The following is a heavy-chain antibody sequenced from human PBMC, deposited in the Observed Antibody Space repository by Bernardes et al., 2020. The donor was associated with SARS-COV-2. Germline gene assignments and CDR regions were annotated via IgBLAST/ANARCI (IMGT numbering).Heavy chain of an antibody. CDR1: GFTVSNNY. V-gene: IGHV3-53*01. CDR2: LYSGDT. D-gene: IGHD5-18*01. Sequence: GRSLRLSCAASGFTVSNNYMTWVRQAPGKGLEWVSLLYSGDTYYADSVKGRFTISRDNSENTVYLQMNNVRAEDTAVYYCARGEYTYFNFEGTNYNLFYGLDVWGQGTTVTVSS. CDR3: ARGEYTYFNFEGTNYNLFYGLDV. J-gene: IGHJ6*02.